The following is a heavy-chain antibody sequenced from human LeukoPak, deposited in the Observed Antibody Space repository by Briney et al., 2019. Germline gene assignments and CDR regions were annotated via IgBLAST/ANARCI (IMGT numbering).Heavy chain of an antibody. CDR3: ARGGDVGFDP. D-gene: IGHD2-21*02. V-gene: IGHV1-69*05. CDR1: GGTFSSYA. Sequence: ASVKVSCKASGGTFSSYAISWVRQAPGQGLGWMGGIIPIFGTANYAQKFQGRVTITTDESTSTAYMELSSLRSEDTAVYYCARGGDVGFDPWGQGTLVTVSS. J-gene: IGHJ5*02. CDR2: IIPIFGTA.